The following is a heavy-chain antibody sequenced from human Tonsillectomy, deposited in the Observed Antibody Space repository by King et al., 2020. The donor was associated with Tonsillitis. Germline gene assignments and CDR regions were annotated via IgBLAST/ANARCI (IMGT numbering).Heavy chain of an antibody. CDR3: AKEIRHRKPFDF. CDR1: GFTFSNYG. D-gene: IGHD3-16*01. J-gene: IGHJ4*02. CDR2: LSGSGEST. V-gene: IGHV3-23*04. Sequence: VQLVESGGGLVQPGGSLRLSCAASGFTFSNYGMDWVRQAPGKGLEWVSALSGSGESTFYADSVRGRFTISRDNSKDMLYLQMNSLRAEDSAVYYCAKEIRHRKPFDFWGQGTLVTVSS.